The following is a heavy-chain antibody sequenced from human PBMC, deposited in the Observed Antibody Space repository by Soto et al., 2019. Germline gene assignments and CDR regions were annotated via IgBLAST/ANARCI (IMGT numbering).Heavy chain of an antibody. D-gene: IGHD5-12*01. CDR1: GYSISSGYY. Sequence: SETLSLTCAVSGYSISSGYYWGWIRQPPGKGLEWIGSIYHSGNTYYNPSLKSRVTISLDTSKTQSSLKLSSVTAADTAVYYCARGADIEATTGDAFDIWGQGTMVTVS. J-gene: IGHJ3*02. CDR2: IYHSGNT. V-gene: IGHV4-38-2*01. CDR3: ARGADIEATTGDAFDI.